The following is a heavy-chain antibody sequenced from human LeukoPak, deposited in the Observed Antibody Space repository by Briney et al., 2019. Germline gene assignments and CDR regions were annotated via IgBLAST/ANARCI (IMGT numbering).Heavy chain of an antibody. D-gene: IGHD1-26*01. Sequence: ASVKVSCXASGYTFTSYYMHWVRQAPGQGLEWMAIINPSGGSTSYAQKFQGRVTMTRDTSTSTVYMELSSLGSEDTAVYYCARGPVGAEPIDYWGQGTLVTVSS. CDR2: INPSGGST. V-gene: IGHV1-46*01. J-gene: IGHJ4*02. CDR3: ARGPVGAEPIDY. CDR1: GYTFTSYY.